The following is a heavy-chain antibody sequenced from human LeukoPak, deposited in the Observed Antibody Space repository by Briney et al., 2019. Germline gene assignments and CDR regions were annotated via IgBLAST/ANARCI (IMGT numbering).Heavy chain of an antibody. J-gene: IGHJ3*02. CDR1: AGSISTYY. D-gene: IGHD3-3*01. Sequence: PSGTLSLTCTLSAGSISTYYCSWIRQPPGKGLEWIGYIYYSGSPSYNPSLKSRGTISVDTSKNQFSLKLSSVTAADTAVYYCARGSITVVPAFDIWGQGTMVTVSS. V-gene: IGHV4-59*12. CDR3: ARGSITVVPAFDI. CDR2: IYYSGSP.